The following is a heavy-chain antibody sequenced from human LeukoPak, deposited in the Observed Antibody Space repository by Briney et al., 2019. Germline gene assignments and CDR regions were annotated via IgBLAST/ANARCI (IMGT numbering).Heavy chain of an antibody. V-gene: IGHV1-18*01. CDR2: VSSYNGKT. Sequence: GASVKVSCKTSGYSFTSGGISWVRQIPGQGLEWLGWVSSYNGKTNYAQKFQGRVTMTTDTSTTTAYMDLWSLTFDDTAVYYCARSDPPAPSIRGRLFAYWGQGTLVTVTS. J-gene: IGHJ4*02. CDR1: GYSFTSGG. D-gene: IGHD3-10*01. CDR3: ARSDPPAPSIRGRLFAY.